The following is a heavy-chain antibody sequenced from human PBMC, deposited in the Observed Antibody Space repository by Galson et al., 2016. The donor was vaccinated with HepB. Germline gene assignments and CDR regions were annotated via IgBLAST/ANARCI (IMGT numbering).Heavy chain of an antibody. CDR3: ARNRAYGAKEFDF. J-gene: IGHJ4*02. V-gene: IGHV4-39*01. CDR1: GGSITNRSYY. CDR2: IYYTGGS. D-gene: IGHD4-23*01. Sequence: SETLSLTCTASGGSITNRSYYWGWIRQTPGKGLEWLGSIYYTGGSFYTPSLKSRVTITVDTSNNQVSLKLTSVTAADTAVDYCARNRAYGAKEFDFWGQGTLVTVSS.